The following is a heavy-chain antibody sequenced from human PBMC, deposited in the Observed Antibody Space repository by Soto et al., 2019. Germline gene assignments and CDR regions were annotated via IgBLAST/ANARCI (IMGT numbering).Heavy chain of an antibody. J-gene: IGHJ4*02. V-gene: IGHV3-21*01. Sequence: EVQLVESGGGLVKPXXSLRLSCAASGFTFSSYSMNWVRQAPGKGLEWVSSISSSSGYIYYADSVKGRFTISRDNAKNSLYLQMNSLRAEDTAVYYCARVKLGYCISTSCYHDYWGQGTLVTVSS. CDR3: ARVKLGYCISTSCYHDY. CDR1: GFTFSSYS. CDR2: ISSSSGYI. D-gene: IGHD2-2*01.